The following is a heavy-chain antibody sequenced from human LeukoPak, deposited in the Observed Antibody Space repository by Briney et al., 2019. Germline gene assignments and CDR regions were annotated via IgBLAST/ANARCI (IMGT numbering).Heavy chain of an antibody. Sequence: GRSLRLSCAASGFTFSSYAMHWVRQAPGKGLEWVAVISYDGSNKYYADSVKGRFTISRDNSKNTLYLQMNSLKTEDTAVYYCTRESSSWYWYFDLWGRGTLVTVSA. CDR3: TRESSSWYWYFDL. CDR1: GFTFSSYA. CDR2: ISYDGSNK. V-gene: IGHV3-30-3*01. J-gene: IGHJ2*01. D-gene: IGHD6-13*01.